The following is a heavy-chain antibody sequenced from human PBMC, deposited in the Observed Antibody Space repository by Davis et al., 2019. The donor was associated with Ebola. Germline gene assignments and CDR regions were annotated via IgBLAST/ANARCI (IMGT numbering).Heavy chain of an antibody. CDR2: INHSGST. J-gene: IGHJ6*02. CDR3: ARSTLYYYYYGMDV. V-gene: IGHV4-34*01. Sequence: SETLSLTCAVYGGSFSDYYWSWIRQPPGKGLEWIGEINHSGSTNYNPSLKSRVTISVDTSKNQFSLKLSSVTAADTAVYYCARSTLYYYYYGMDVWGQGTTVTVSS. CDR1: GGSFSDYY.